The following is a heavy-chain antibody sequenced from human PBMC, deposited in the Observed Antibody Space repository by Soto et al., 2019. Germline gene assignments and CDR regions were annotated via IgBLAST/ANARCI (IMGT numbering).Heavy chain of an antibody. Sequence: SETRSLTCTVSGASVTRTSFYWDWIRQAPGKGLDWIGDFHYGGRTNYSPSLKSRVNISVDTAKNQFSLQLATVTAADAAVYFCVRDRAFSYAYDVWGQGSLVTVSS. CDR3: VRDRAFSYAYDV. CDR1: GASVTRTSFY. D-gene: IGHD3-16*01. V-gene: IGHV4-61*01. CDR2: FHYGGRT. J-gene: IGHJ4*02.